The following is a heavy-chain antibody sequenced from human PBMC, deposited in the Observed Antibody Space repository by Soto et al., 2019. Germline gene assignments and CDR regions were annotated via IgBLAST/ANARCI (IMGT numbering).Heavy chain of an antibody. Sequence: QVQLVESGGGVVQPGRSLRLSCAASGFTFSSYAMHWVRQAPGKGLEWVAVISYDGSNKYYADSVKGRFTISRDNSKNTLYLQMNSLRAEDTAVYYCARARTDGDNYFDYWGQGTLVTVSS. CDR2: ISYDGSNK. D-gene: IGHD4-17*01. CDR1: GFTFSSYA. J-gene: IGHJ4*02. CDR3: ARARTDGDNYFDY. V-gene: IGHV3-30-3*01.